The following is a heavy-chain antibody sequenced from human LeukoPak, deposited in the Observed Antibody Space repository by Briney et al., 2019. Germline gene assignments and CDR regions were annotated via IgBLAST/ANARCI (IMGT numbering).Heavy chain of an antibody. D-gene: IGHD7-27*01. Sequence: GSLRLSCPTSGFTFGDYAMSWFRQAPGKGLEWIAFIRSKASGGTTEYAASVKGRFTISRDDSKGIAYLQMNSLTPEDTAVYCCTKPLTGSYYFYGVDVWGQGTTVTVSS. CDR2: IRSKASGGTT. J-gene: IGHJ6*02. V-gene: IGHV3-49*03. CDR1: GFTFGDYA. CDR3: TKPLTGSYYFYGVDV.